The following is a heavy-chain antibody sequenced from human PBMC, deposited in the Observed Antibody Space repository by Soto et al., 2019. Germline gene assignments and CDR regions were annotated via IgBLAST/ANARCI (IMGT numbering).Heavy chain of an antibody. CDR1: GGSISSYY. Sequence: ASETLSLTCTVSGGSISSYYWSWIRQPAGKGLEWIGRIYTSGSTNYNPSLKSRVTMSVDTSKNQFSLKLSSVTAADTAVYYCARCQELPEGDYYGMDVWGQGTTVTVSS. CDR2: IYTSGST. V-gene: IGHV4-4*07. CDR3: ARCQELPEGDYYGMDV. D-gene: IGHD1-7*01. J-gene: IGHJ6*02.